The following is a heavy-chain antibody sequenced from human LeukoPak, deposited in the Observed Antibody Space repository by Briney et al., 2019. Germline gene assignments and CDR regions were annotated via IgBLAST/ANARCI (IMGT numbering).Heavy chain of an antibody. CDR2: IKSKTDGGTA. J-gene: IGHJ4*02. V-gene: IGHV3-15*01. Sequence: PGGSLRLSCAASGFTVSSNYMSWVRQAPGKGLEWLGRIKSKTDGGTADYPAPVKGRFTISRDDSKNTLYLQMNSLTIEDTAVYYSTTQADYWGQGTLVTVSS. CDR3: TTQADY. CDR1: GFTVSSNY.